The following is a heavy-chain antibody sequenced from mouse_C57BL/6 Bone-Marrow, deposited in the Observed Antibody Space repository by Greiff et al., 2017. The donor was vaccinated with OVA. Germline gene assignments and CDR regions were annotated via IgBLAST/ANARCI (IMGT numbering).Heavy chain of an antibody. CDR3: ARKSNYPLWYFDV. V-gene: IGHV5-17*01. D-gene: IGHD2-5*01. CDR1: GFTFSDYG. J-gene: IGHJ1*03. Sequence: EVKLVESGGGLVKPGGSLKLSCAASGFTFSDYGMHWVRQAPEKGLEWVAYISSGSSTIYYADTVKGRFTISRDNAKNTLFLQMTSLRSEDTAMYYCARKSNYPLWYFDVWGTGTTVTVSS. CDR2: ISSGSSTI.